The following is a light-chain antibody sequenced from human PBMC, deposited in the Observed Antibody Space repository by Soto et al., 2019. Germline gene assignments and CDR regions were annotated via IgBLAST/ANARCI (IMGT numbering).Light chain of an antibody. V-gene: IGKV1-9*01. CDR3: QQLFT. J-gene: IGKJ4*01. Sequence: IQLTQSPSSLSASVGDRVTITCRASQGISSYLAWYQQKPGKAPKLLIYAASTLQSGVPSRFSGSGSGTDFTLTISSLQPEDFATYYCQQLFTFGGGTKVEIK. CDR1: QGISSY. CDR2: AAS.